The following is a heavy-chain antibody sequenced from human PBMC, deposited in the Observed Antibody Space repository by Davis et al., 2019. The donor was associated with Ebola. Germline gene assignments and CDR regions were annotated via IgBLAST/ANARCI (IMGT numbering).Heavy chain of an antibody. V-gene: IGHV1-46*03. CDR1: GYTFTNYY. Sequence: ASVKVSCKASGYTFTNYYMHWVRQAPGQGLECMGIINPSGGSTSYAQKFQGRVTVTRDTSTTTVYMDLSSLRSEDTALYYCTTPGGQDSGYDVFDIWGQGTMVTVSS. CDR3: TTPGGQDSGYDVFDI. J-gene: IGHJ3*02. D-gene: IGHD5-12*01. CDR2: INPSGGST.